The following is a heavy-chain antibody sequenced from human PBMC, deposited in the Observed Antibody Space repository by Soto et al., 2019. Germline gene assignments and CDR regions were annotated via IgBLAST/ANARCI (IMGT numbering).Heavy chain of an antibody. D-gene: IGHD6-19*01. V-gene: IGHV6-1*01. CDR2: TYYRSKWYN. J-gene: IGHJ3*02. CDR3: ARDYTQWLARWDAFDI. CDR1: GDSVSSNSAA. Sequence: KQSQTLSLTCAISGDSVSSNSAAWNWIRQSPSRGLEWLGRTYYRSKWYNDYAVSVKSRITINPDTSKNQFSLQLNSVTPEDTAVYYCARDYTQWLARWDAFDIWGQGTMVTVSS.